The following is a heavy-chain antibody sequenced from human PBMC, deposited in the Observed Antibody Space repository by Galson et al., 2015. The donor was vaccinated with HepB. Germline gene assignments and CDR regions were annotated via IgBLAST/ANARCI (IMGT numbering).Heavy chain of an antibody. CDR1: GVNFHNSA. J-gene: IGHJ3*02. CDR2: ISYDGSNK. Sequence: LRHSCPASGVNFHNSAMHWAAQAQGKGLERVAVISYDGSNKYYADAVKGRFTISRDNSKNTLSLQMSSLRAEDTAVYYCARESPHAFDIWGQGTMVTVSS. V-gene: IGHV3-30-3*01. CDR3: ARESPHAFDI.